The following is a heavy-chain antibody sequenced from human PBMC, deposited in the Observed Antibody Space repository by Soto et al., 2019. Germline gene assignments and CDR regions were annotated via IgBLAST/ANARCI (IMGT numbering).Heavy chain of an antibody. CDR3: ARDLAKGGGSAGFDY. J-gene: IGHJ4*02. V-gene: IGHV1-2*02. CDR1: GYTFTVYY. D-gene: IGHD1-26*01. CDR2: INPKSGGT. Sequence: ASVKVSCKASGYTFTVYYMHWVRQAPGQGLEWMGWINPKSGGTMYPQKFQGRVTMTWDTSISTAYMELTRLRSDDTAVYYCARDLAKGGGSAGFDYWDREPWSPSTQ.